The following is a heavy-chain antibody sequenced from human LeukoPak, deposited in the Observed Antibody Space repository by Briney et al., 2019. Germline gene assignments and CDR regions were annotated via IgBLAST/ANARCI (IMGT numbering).Heavy chain of an antibody. CDR2: ISYDGSNK. CDR1: GFTFSSYG. D-gene: IGHD1-14*01. V-gene: IGHV3-30*03. J-gene: IGHJ3*02. Sequence: GGSLRLSCAASGFTFSSYGMHWVRQAPGKGLEWVAVISYDGSNKYYADSVKGRFTISRDNSKNTLYLQMNSLRAEDTAVYYCAREEYGNAFDIWSQGTMVTVSS. CDR3: AREEYGNAFDI.